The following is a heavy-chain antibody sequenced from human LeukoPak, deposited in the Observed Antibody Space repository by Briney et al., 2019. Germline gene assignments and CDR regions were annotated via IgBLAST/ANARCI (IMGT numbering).Heavy chain of an antibody. CDR1: GFTFSSYA. V-gene: IGHV3-23*01. Sequence: GGSLRLSCAASGFTFSSYAMSLVRQAPGKGLEWVSAISGSGGSTYYADSVKGRFTISRDNSKNTLYLQMNSLRAEDTAVYYCAKVPPAPSYCSGGSCYSGYWGQGTLVTVSS. CDR3: AKVPPAPSYCSGGSCYSGY. D-gene: IGHD2-15*01. CDR2: ISGSGGST. J-gene: IGHJ4*02.